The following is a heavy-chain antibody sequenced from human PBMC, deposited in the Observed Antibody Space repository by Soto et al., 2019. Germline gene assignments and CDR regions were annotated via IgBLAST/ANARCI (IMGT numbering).Heavy chain of an antibody. Sequence: GGSLRLSCAPSGFTFSYFEMNWVRQAPGKGLEWISYISSAGSHTFYADSVKGRFTISRDNAMNSLFLQMNSLSAEDTGIYYCVGASGVNPIDFWGPGTQVTVSS. CDR3: VGASGVNPIDF. V-gene: IGHV3-48*03. D-gene: IGHD3-10*01. J-gene: IGHJ4*02. CDR1: GFTFSYFE. CDR2: ISSAGSHT.